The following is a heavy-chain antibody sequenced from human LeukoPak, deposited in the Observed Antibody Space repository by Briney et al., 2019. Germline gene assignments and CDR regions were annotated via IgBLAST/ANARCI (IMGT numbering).Heavy chain of an antibody. CDR1: GFTFSDSY. CDR3: TRDPRHLDG. J-gene: IGHJ4*02. Sequence: AGGSLRLSCAASGFTFSDSYMTWVRQAPGKGVEWVAYISGSGHEIKYLESATGRFTISRDNAKNSLYEQMSSLRVEDTAVYYGTRDPRHLDGWGQGTLVTVS. D-gene: IGHD6-6*01. V-gene: IGHV3-11*04. CDR2: ISGSGHEI.